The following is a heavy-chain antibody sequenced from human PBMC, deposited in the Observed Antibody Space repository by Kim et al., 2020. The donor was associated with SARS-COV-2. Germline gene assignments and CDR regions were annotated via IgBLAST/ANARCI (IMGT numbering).Heavy chain of an antibody. CDR2: ISSSSSYI. V-gene: IGHV3-21*01. CDR1: GFTFSSYS. D-gene: IGHD6-13*01. J-gene: IGHJ6*02. Sequence: GGSLRLSCAASGFTFSSYSMNWVRQAPGKGLEWVSSISSSSSYIYYADSVKGRFTISRDNAKNSLYLQMNSLRAEDTAVYYCARVREGRRSWYEEVWTTNHYGMDVWGQGTTVTVSS. CDR3: ARVREGRRSWYEEVWTTNHYGMDV.